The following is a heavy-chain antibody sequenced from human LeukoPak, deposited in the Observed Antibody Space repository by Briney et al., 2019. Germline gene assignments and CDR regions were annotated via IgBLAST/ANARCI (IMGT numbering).Heavy chain of an antibody. CDR1: GGSISSNY. CDR2: IYYSGST. J-gene: IGHJ2*01. V-gene: IGHV4-59*01. Sequence: SETLSLTCTVSGGSISSNYWSWIRQPPGKGLEWVGYIYYSGSTNYNPSLKSRVSMSVDTSKNQFPLKRSSVTAADTAVYYGARTGDPPLFWYFDLWGRGTLVTVSS. D-gene: IGHD4-17*01. CDR3: ARTGDPPLFWYFDL.